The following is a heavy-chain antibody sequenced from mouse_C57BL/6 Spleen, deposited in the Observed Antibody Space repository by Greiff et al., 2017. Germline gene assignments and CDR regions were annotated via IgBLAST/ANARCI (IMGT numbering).Heavy chain of an antibody. CDR2: ISSGSSSI. CDR1: GFTFSDYG. D-gene: IGHD2-14*01. CDR3: AMTYDVGC. J-gene: IGHJ3*01. V-gene: IGHV5-17*01. Sequence: VQLKESGGGLVKPGGSLKLSCAASGFTFSDYGMHWVRQAPETGLEWVAYISSGSSSIYYADTVKGRFTINRDNAKNTLFLQMPSLRSEDPAMYYCAMTYDVGCWGQGALVTGSA.